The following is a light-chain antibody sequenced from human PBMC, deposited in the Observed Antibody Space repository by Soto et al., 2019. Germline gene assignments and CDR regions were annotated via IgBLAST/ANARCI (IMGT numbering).Light chain of an antibody. CDR2: EVS. V-gene: IGLV2-14*01. CDR1: SSDVGGYNY. Sequence: QSALTQPASVSGSPGQSITISCTGTSSDVGGYNYVSWYQQHPGKAPKLMIYEVSNRPSGVSNRFSGSKSGNTASLTISGLQADDEAAYYCSSCTTCSTLVFGSGTKLTVL. J-gene: IGLJ1*01. CDR3: SSCTTCSTLV.